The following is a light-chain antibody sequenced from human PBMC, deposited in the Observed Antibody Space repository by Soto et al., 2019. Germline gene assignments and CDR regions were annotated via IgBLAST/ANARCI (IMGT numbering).Light chain of an antibody. J-gene: IGLJ2*01. V-gene: IGLV1-51*01. CDR2: DST. CDR3: GTWDSSLSAVV. Sequence: QSVLTQPPSVSAAPGQKVTISCSGSSSNIGNNYVSWYQQLPGTAPKLLIYDSTKRPSGIPDRFSGSKSGTSATLGITGLQTGDEADYYCGTWDSSLSAVVFGGGTKVTVL. CDR1: SSNIGNNY.